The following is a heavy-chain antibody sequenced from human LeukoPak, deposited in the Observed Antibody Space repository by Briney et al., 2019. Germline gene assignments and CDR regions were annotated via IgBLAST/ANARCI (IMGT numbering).Heavy chain of an antibody. CDR3: AKDPGDYVTPKEYFQH. CDR1: GFTFSSYW. CDR2: ISGSGGST. Sequence: PGGSLRLSCAASGFTFSSYWMHWVRQAPGKGLEWVSAISGSGGSTYYADSVKGRFTISRDNSKNTLYLQMNSLRAEDTAVYYCAKDPGDYVTPKEYFQHWGQGTLVTVSS. J-gene: IGHJ1*01. D-gene: IGHD4-17*01. V-gene: IGHV3-23*01.